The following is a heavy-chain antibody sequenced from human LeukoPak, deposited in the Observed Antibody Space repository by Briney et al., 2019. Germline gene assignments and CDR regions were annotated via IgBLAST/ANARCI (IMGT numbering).Heavy chain of an antibody. J-gene: IGHJ4*02. V-gene: IGHV3-64*01. CDR1: GFTFSKFG. CDR3: AREFENDFWRGYPYFDD. D-gene: IGHD3-3*01. Sequence: PGGSLGLSCVGSGFTFSKFGMIWVRQAPGKGLEYVSAVTSNGGSTYYANSVKGRFTISGDNPKNTLYLQMGSLRPEDTAVYYCAREFENDFWRGYPYFDDWGQGTLVTVFS. CDR2: VTSNGGST.